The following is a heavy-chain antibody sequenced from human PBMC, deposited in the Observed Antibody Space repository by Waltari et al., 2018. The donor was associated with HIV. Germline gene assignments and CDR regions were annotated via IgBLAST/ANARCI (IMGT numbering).Heavy chain of an antibody. V-gene: IGHV4-61*02. CDR3: ARVAITGGVAFDI. CDR1: GASISSGSYY. Sequence: QVQLQESGPGLVKPSQTLSLTCTGPGASISSGSYYWSWTRQPAGKGLEWIGRIYTSGSTNYNPSLKSRVTISVDTSKNQFSLKLSSVTAADTAVYYCARVAITGGVAFDIWGQGTMVTVSS. D-gene: IGHD5-12*01. CDR2: IYTSGST. J-gene: IGHJ3*02.